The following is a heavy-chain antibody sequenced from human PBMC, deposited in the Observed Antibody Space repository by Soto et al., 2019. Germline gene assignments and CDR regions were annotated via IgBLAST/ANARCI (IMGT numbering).Heavy chain of an antibody. CDR2: INHSGST. Sequence: PSETLSLTCAVYGGSFSGYYWSWIRQPPGKGLEWIGEINHSGSTNYNPSLKSRVTISVDTSKNQFSLKLSSVTAADTAVYYCARDYYYGSGSYYNAPYYYGMDIWCQGTTVTVSS. J-gene: IGHJ6*02. CDR3: ARDYYYGSGSYYNAPYYYGMDI. CDR1: GGSFSGYY. V-gene: IGHV4-34*01. D-gene: IGHD3-10*01.